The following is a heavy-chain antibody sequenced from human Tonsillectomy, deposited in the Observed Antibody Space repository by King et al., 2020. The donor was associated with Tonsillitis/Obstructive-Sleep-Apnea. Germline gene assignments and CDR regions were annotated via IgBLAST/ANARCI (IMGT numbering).Heavy chain of an antibody. CDR3: ARHVAGPGDAFDI. V-gene: IGHV4-59*08. Sequence: QLQESGPGLVKPSETLSLTCTVSGGSISSYYWSWIRQPPGKGLEWIGYIYYSGSTNYNPSLKSRVTTSVDTSKNQFSLKLSSVTAADTAVYYCARHVAGPGDAFDIWGQGTMVTVSS. J-gene: IGHJ3*02. CDR1: GGSISSYY. CDR2: IYYSGST. D-gene: IGHD2-15*01.